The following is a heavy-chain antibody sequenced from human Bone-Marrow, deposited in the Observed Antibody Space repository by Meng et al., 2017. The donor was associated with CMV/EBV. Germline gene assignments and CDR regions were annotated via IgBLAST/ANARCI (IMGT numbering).Heavy chain of an antibody. CDR1: GGTFSSYA. CDR3: ARGPYSGNHRGWFDP. J-gene: IGHJ5*02. CDR2: IIPILGIA. Sequence: SVKVSCKASGGTFSSYAISWVRQAPGQGLEWMGGIIPILGIANYAQKFQGRVTITADKSTSTAYMELSRLRSDDTAVYYCARGPYSGNHRGWFDPWGQGTLVTVSS. V-gene: IGHV1-69*10. D-gene: IGHD5-12*01.